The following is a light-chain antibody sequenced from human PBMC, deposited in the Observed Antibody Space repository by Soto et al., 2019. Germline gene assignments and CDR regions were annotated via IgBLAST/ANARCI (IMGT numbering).Light chain of an antibody. Sequence: QPVLTQPPSASGSPGQSVTISCTGNKNDIGVYDFVSWYQHHPGKAPRLIIYEVVQRPSGVPDRFSGSKSGNTASLTVSGLQAADEADYFCKSYAGSNTYVFGSGTKVTVL. V-gene: IGLV2-8*01. CDR1: KNDIGVYDF. CDR3: KSYAGSNTYV. CDR2: EVV. J-gene: IGLJ1*01.